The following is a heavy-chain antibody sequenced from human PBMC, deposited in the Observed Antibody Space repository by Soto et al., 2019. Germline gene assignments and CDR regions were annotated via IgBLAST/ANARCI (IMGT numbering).Heavy chain of an antibody. J-gene: IGHJ4*02. CDR2: INGGNGDT. CDR1: GYTFTSYA. Sequence: QVQLVQSGAEVKKPGASVRISCRTSGYTFTSYAITWLRHAPGQRLEWMGWINGGNGDTKYSQKFQDRLSITTDTSATTVCLGLSSLASEDTAIYYCARGPLSLYSADFRWGQGTLVTVSS. CDR3: ARGPLSLYSADFR. D-gene: IGHD1-26*01. V-gene: IGHV1-3*01.